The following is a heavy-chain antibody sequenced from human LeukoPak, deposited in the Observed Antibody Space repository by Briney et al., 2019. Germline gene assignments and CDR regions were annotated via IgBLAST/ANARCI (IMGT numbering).Heavy chain of an antibody. CDR2: IIPIFGTA. CDR3: ARDPGQYYYDSSGYYEFDY. D-gene: IGHD3-22*01. Sequence: GASVKVSCKASGGTFSSYAISWVRQAPGQGLEWMGGIIPIFGTANYAQKFQGRVTITADESTSTAYMELSSLRSEDTAVYYCARDPGQYYYDSSGYYEFDYWGQGTLVTVSS. V-gene: IGHV1-69*13. J-gene: IGHJ4*02. CDR1: GGTFSSYA.